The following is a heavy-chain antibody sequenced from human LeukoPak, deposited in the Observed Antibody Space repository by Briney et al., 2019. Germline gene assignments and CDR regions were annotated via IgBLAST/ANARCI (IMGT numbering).Heavy chain of an antibody. CDR3: AREGTFGGNDY. D-gene: IGHD3-16*01. CDR2: INPNSGGT. J-gene: IGHJ4*02. CDR1: VYTFTDYF. Sequence: ASVKVSCKASVYTFTDYFMHWVRQAPGQGREWMGWINPNSGGTNYAQKFQGRVTMTRDTSISTAYMELSRLRSDDTAMFYCAREGTFGGNDYWGQGTLVTVSS. V-gene: IGHV1-2*02.